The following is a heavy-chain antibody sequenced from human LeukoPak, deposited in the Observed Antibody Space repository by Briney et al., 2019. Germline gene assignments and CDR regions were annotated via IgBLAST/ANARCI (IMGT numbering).Heavy chain of an antibody. D-gene: IGHD3-22*01. CDR3: AILGSSDYYEKYYYYGMDV. V-gene: IGHV1-69*13. CDR2: IIPIFGTA. J-gene: IGHJ6*02. CDR1: GGTFSSYA. Sequence: GASVKVSCKASGGTFSSYAISWVRQAPGQGLEWMGGIIPIFGTANYAQKFQGRVTITADESTSTAYMELSSLRSEDTAVYYCAILGSSDYYEKYYYYGMDVWGQGTTVTVSS.